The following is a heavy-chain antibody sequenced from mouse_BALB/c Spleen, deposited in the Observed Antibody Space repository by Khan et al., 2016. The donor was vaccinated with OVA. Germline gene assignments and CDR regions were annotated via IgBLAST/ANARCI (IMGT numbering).Heavy chain of an antibody. CDR1: GYTFTDYY. Sequence: QVQLKESGAELARPGASVKLSCKASGYTFTDYYINWVKQRTGQGLEWIGEISPGSGDTYYNEKFKGKATLTADTSSSTVYMQFSNLTAEASAGYFCARRNYFGYPFAYWGQGTLVTVSA. D-gene: IGHD1-2*01. CDR3: ARRNYFGYPFAY. V-gene: IGHV1-77*01. J-gene: IGHJ3*01. CDR2: ISPGSGDT.